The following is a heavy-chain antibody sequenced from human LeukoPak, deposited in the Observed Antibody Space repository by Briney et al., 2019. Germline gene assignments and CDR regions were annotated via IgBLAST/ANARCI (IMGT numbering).Heavy chain of an antibody. CDR1: GYTFTRYY. CDR2: INPSGGST. V-gene: IGHV1-46*01. J-gene: IGHJ6*03. CDR3: ARGPSITMVRGGQWYYYMDV. D-gene: IGHD3-10*01. Sequence: ASVKVSCKASGYTFTRYYMHWVRQAPGQGLEWMGIINPSGGSTNYAQKFQGRVTMTRDTSTNTVYMELSSLKSEDTAVYYCARGPSITMVRGGQWYYYMDVWGKGTTVTISS.